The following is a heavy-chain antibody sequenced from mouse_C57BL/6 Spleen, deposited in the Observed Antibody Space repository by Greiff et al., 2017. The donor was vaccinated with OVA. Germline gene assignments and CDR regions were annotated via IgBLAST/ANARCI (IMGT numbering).Heavy chain of an antibody. Sequence: EVMLVESGGGLVKPGGSLKLSCAASGFTFSDSGMHWVRQAPEQGLEWVAYISSGSSTIYYADTVKGRFTISRDNAKNTLFLQMTSLRSEDTAMYYCARPGGSSPHWYFDVWGTGTTVTVSS. V-gene: IGHV5-17*01. J-gene: IGHJ1*03. CDR3: ARPGGSSPHWYFDV. CDR2: ISSGSSTI. CDR1: GFTFSDSG. D-gene: IGHD1-1*01.